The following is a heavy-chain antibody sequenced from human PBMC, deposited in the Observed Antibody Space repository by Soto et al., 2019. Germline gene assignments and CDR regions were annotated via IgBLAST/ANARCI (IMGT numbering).Heavy chain of an antibody. CDR1: GGSFSGYY. V-gene: IGHV4-34*01. CDR3: ARGRYYGSGSYLIDY. J-gene: IGHJ4*02. Sequence: PSETLSLTCSVYGGSFSGYYWSWIRQPPGKGLEWIGEINHSGSTNYNPSLKSRVTISVDTSKNQFSLKLSSVTAADTAVYYCARGRYYGSGSYLIDYWGQGTLVTVSS. D-gene: IGHD3-10*01. CDR2: INHSGST.